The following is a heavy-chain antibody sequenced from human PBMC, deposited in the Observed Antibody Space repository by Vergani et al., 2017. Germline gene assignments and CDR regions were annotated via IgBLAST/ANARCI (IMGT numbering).Heavy chain of an antibody. CDR3: AKDTSAYLLGAFDI. Sequence: EVHLLESGGGLVQPGGSLRLSCAASGFTFRSYAMSWVRQAPGKGLEWVSGISGSGGNTDYADSVKGQFTISRDNSKNTLYLQMNSLRAEDTAVYYCAKDTSAYLLGAFDIWGLGTLVTVSS. CDR1: GFTFRSYA. V-gene: IGHV3-23*01. CDR2: ISGSGGNT. D-gene: IGHD3-22*01. J-gene: IGHJ3*02.